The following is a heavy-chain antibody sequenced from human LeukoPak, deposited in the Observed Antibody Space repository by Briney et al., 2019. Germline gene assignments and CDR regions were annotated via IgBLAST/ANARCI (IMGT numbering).Heavy chain of an antibody. V-gene: IGHV2-70*11. J-gene: IGHJ4*02. Sequence: RGSGPTLVNPTQTLTLTCTFSGFSLSTSGMCVSWIRQSPGKALEWLARIDWEDDKYYSTSLKTRLTISKDTSKNQVVLTMTNMDPVDTATFYCTRTVAAAKYYFDYWGQGTLVTVSS. CDR3: TRTVAAAKYYFDY. CDR1: GFSLSTSGMC. CDR2: IDWEDDK. D-gene: IGHD6-13*01.